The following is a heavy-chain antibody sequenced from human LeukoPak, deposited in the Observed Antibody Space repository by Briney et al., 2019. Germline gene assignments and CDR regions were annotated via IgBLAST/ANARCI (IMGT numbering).Heavy chain of an antibody. J-gene: IGHJ4*02. Sequence: WASVKVSCKASGYTFTSYGISWVRQAPGQGLEWMGWISAYNGNTNYAQKLQGRVTMTTDTSTSTAYMELRNLRSDDTAVYYCAREPAAEPFGELALDYWGQGTLVTVSS. CDR2: ISAYNGNT. D-gene: IGHD3-10*01. CDR1: GYTFTSYG. CDR3: AREPAAEPFGELALDY. V-gene: IGHV1-18*01.